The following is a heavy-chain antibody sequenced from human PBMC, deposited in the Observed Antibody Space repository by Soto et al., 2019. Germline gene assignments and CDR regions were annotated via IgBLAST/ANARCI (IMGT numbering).Heavy chain of an antibody. CDR3: TRVYPGSGWPYHYYGMDV. Sequence: PWGSLRLSCAASGFTFSSYWMSWVRQAPGKGLEWVANIKQDGSEKYYVDSLEGRFTISRDNTNNSLYLQMHSLRAEDTAVYYCTRVYPGSGWPYHYYGMDVWGQGTTVTVSS. CDR1: GFTFSSYW. CDR2: IKQDGSEK. D-gene: IGHD6-19*01. V-gene: IGHV3-7*01. J-gene: IGHJ6*02.